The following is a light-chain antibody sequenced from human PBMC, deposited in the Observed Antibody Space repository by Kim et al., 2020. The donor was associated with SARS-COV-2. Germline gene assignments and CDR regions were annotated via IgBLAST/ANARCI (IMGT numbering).Light chain of an antibody. CDR3: QQYGSSPRT. J-gene: IGKJ2*01. CDR2: GAS. V-gene: IGKV3-20*01. CDR1: QSVSSSY. Sequence: LSPGERATLSCRASQSVSSSYLDWCQQKPGQDPRLLIHGASSRATGIPDRFSGSGSGTDFSLTISRLEPEDFAVYYCQQYGSSPRTFGQGTKLEIK.